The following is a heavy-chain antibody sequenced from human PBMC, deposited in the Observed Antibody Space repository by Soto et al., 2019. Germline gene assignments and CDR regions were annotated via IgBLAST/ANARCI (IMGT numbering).Heavy chain of an antibody. CDR1: GGSISSGDYY. D-gene: IGHD2-15*01. Sequence: QVQLQESGPGLVKPSQTLSLTCTVSGGSISSGDYYWSWIRQPPGKGLEWIGYIYYSGSTYYNPSLKSRVTISVDTSKNQVSRKLSSVTAADTAVYYCARWVDFGATNRNFDYWGQGTLVTVSS. CDR2: IYYSGST. J-gene: IGHJ4*02. CDR3: ARWVDFGATNRNFDY. V-gene: IGHV4-30-4*01.